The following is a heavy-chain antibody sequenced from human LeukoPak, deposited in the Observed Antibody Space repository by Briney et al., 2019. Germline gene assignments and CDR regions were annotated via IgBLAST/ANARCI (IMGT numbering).Heavy chain of an antibody. J-gene: IGHJ4*02. CDR1: GFTFSSYS. D-gene: IGHD3-22*01. CDR2: ISSSSSPI. V-gene: IGHV3-48*01. Sequence: GGSLRLSCAASGFTFSSYSMNWVRQAPGKGLEWVSYISSSSSPIYYADSVKGRFTISRDNAKNSLYLQMNSLRAEDTAVYYCAKGGYRDYYDSSGYYSSYYFDYWGQGTLVTVSS. CDR3: AKGGYRDYYDSSGYYSSYYFDY.